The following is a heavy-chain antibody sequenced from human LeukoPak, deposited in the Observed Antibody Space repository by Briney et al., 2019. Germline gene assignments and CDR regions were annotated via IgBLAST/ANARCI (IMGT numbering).Heavy chain of an antibody. D-gene: IGHD3-10*01. CDR1: GFTFSDYY. J-gene: IGHJ4*02. V-gene: IGHV3-15*04. CDR2: IESKTDGGTT. CDR3: TTYGSGRKFDY. Sequence: PGGSLRLSCAVSGFTFSDYYMDWVRQTPGKGLEWVGRIESKTDGGTTDHAAPVKGRFTISRDDSTNTLYLQMNSLKSEGTAVYYCTTYGSGRKFDYWGQGILVTVSS.